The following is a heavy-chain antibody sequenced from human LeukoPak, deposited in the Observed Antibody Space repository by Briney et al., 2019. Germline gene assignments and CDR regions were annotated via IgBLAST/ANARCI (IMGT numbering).Heavy chain of an antibody. CDR2: IYYSGST. J-gene: IGHJ3*02. D-gene: IGHD5-12*01. CDR1: GGSISSYY. Sequence: SETLSLTCTVSGGSISSYYWSWIRQPPGKGLEWIGYIYYSGSTNHNPSLKSRVTISVDTSKNQFSLKLSSVTAADTAVYYCARPNSGYDFGAFDIWGQGTMVTVSS. V-gene: IGHV4-59*08. CDR3: ARPNSGYDFGAFDI.